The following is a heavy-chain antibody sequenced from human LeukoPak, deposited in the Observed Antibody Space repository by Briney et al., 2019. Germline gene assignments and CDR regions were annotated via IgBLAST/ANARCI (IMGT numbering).Heavy chain of an antibody. CDR3: ARDMGGRDGYNLVNWFDP. CDR2: IWYDGSNK. D-gene: IGHD5-24*01. Sequence: PGRSLRLSCAASGFTFSSYGMHWVRQAPGKGLEWVAVIWYDGSNKYYADSVKGRFTISRDNSKNTLYLQMNSLRAEDTAVYYCARDMGGRDGYNLVNWFDPWGQGALVTVSS. CDR1: GFTFSSYG. V-gene: IGHV3-33*01. J-gene: IGHJ5*02.